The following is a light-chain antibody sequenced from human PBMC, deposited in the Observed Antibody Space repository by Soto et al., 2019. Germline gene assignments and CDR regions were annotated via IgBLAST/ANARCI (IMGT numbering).Light chain of an antibody. CDR1: TGAVTSGHY. CDR2: DTD. V-gene: IGLV7-46*01. J-gene: IGLJ1*01. CDR3: LLSYNGGRGV. Sequence: QTVVTQDPSLTVSPGGTVTLTCGSSTGAVTSGHYPYWFQQKPGQAPRTLIFDTDNKHSWTPTRFSGFLLGGKAALTLSGAQPEDEAEYYCLLSYNGGRGVFGPGTKLTVL.